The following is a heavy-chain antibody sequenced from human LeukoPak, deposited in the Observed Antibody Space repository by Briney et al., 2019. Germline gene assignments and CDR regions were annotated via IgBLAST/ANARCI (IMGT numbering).Heavy chain of an antibody. CDR1: GFTFSSYE. CDR2: ISSSGSTI. V-gene: IGHV3-48*03. D-gene: IGHD3-22*01. Sequence: GGSLRLSCAASGFTFSSYEMNWVRQAPGKGLEWVSYISSSGSTIYYADSVKGRFTISRDNAKNSLYLQMNSLRAEDTAVYYCARASTYDSSGYPYCFDYWGQGTLVTVSS. J-gene: IGHJ4*02. CDR3: ARASTYDSSGYPYCFDY.